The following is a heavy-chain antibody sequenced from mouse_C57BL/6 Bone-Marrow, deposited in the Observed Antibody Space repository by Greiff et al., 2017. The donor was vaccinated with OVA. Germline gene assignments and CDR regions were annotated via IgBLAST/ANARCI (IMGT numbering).Heavy chain of an antibody. CDR1: GFSLSTFGMG. D-gene: IGHD1-1*01. J-gene: IGHJ4*01. CDR2: IWWDDDK. Sequence: QVQLKESGPGILQPSQTLSLTCSFSGFSLSTFGMGVGWIRQPSGKGLEWLAHIWWDDDKYYNPALKSRLTISKDTSKNQVFLKIANVDTADTATYYCARMLYYYGSSLYAMDYWGQGTSVTVSS. CDR3: ARMLYYYGSSLYAMDY. V-gene: IGHV8-8*01.